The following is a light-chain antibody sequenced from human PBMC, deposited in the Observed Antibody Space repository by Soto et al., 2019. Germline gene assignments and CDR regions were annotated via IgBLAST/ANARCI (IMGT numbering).Light chain of an antibody. CDR2: GAS. Sequence: PGERATLSCRTTQSISSSLVAWYQQKPGQPPRPLIHGASSRATGIPDRFSGRGSGTEFTLTISRLEPEDFAVYYCQHRSNWPYSFGQGTKLEIK. J-gene: IGKJ2*01. CDR1: QSISSSL. V-gene: IGKV3D-20*02. CDR3: QHRSNWPYS.